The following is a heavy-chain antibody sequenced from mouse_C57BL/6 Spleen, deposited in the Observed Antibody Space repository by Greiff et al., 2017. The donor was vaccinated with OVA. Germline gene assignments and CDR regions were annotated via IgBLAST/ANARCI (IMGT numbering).Heavy chain of an antibody. CDR3: ARWDYDGTQYNYAMDY. Sequence: EVQRVESGGDLVKPGGSLKLSCAASGFTFSSYGMSWVRQTPDKRLEWVATISSGGSYTYYPDSVKGRFTISRDNAKNTLYLQMSSLKSEDTAMYYCARWDYDGTQYNYAMDYWGQGTPVTVSS. V-gene: IGHV5-6*01. CDR2: ISSGGSYT. J-gene: IGHJ4*01. D-gene: IGHD2-4*01. CDR1: GFTFSSYG.